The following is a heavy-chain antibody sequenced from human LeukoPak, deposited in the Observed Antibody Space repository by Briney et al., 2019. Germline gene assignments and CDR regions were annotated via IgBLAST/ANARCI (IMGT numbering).Heavy chain of an antibody. V-gene: IGHV3-9*01. D-gene: IGHD6-13*01. J-gene: IGHJ4*02. CDR2: ISWNSGSI. CDR1: GFTFDDYA. Sequence: GRSLRLSCAASGFTFDDYAMHWVRQAPGKGLEWVSGISWNSGSIGYADSVKGRFTISRDNAKNSLYLQVNSLRAEDTALYYCAKDKSPGSRWSFDYWGQGTLVTVSS. CDR3: AKDKSPGSRWSFDY.